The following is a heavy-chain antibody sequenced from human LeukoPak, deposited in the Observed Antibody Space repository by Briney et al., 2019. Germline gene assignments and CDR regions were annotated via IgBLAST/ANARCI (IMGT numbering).Heavy chain of an antibody. CDR2: INHGGGN. D-gene: IGHD3-3*01. Sequence: PSETLSLTCGVSGGSFSGYFWSWIRQTPGKGLEWIGEINHGGGNNYNPSLKSRVTMSLGTSDNQFSLNMTSVTAADTAMYFCARWRGRVWFDPWGQGTLVTVSS. V-gene: IGHV4-34*01. J-gene: IGHJ5*02. CDR1: GGSFSGYF. CDR3: ARWRGRVWFDP.